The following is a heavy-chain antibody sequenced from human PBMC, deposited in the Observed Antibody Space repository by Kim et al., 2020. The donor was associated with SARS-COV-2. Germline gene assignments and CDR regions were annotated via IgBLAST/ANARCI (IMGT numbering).Heavy chain of an antibody. D-gene: IGHD6-19*01. V-gene: IGHV1-69*01. CDR3: AREGSSGWSQDY. Sequence: NYAQKFQGRVTITADESTSTAYMELSSLRSEDTAVYYCAREGSSGWSQDYWGQGTLVTVSS. J-gene: IGHJ4*02.